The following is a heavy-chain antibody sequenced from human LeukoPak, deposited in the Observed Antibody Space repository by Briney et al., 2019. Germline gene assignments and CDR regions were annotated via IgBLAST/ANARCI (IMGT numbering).Heavy chain of an antibody. D-gene: IGHD4-11*01. CDR1: GFTVSSNY. CDR3: ARVDYTDEGWGY. Sequence: PGGSLRLSCAASGFTVSSNYMSWVRQAPGKGLEWVANIDQDGSNKNYVDSVRGRFTISRDDARNSLFLQMNSLRAEDTAMYYCARVDYTDEGWGYWGQGTLVTVSS. V-gene: IGHV3-7*01. J-gene: IGHJ4*02. CDR2: IDQDGSNK.